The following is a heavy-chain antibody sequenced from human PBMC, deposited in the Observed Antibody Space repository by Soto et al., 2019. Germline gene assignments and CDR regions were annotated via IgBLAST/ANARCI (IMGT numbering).Heavy chain of an antibody. CDR3: ARTARYCSSTSCYIPWFDP. D-gene: IGHD2-2*02. V-gene: IGHV1-69*13. CDR2: IIPIFGTA. Sequence: SVKVSFKASGGTFSSYAISWVRQAPGQGLEWMGGIIPIFGTANYAQKFQGRDTITADESTSTAYMELSSLRSEDTAVYYCARTARYCSSTSCYIPWFDPWGQGTLVTVSS. CDR1: GGTFSSYA. J-gene: IGHJ5*02.